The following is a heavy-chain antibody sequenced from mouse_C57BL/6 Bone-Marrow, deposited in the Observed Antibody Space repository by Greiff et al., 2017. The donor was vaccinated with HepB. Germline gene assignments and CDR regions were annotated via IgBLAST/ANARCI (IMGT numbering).Heavy chain of an antibody. CDR3: AGLTTVVAHYAMDY. J-gene: IGHJ4*01. V-gene: IGHV1-59*01. CDR1: GYTFTSYW. CDR2: IDPSDSYT. Sequence: VQLQQPGAELVRPGTSVKLSCKASGYTFTSYWMHWVKQRPGQGLEWIGVIDPSDSYTNYNQKFKGKATLTVDTSSSTAHMQLSSLTSEDSAVYYCAGLTTVVAHYAMDYWGQGTSVTVSS. D-gene: IGHD1-1*01.